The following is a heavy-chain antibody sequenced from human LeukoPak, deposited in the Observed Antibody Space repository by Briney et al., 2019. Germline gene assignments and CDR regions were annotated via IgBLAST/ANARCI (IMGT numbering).Heavy chain of an antibody. Sequence: SVKVSCKASGGTFSSYAISWVRQAPGQGLELMGGIIPIFATPNYAQNFQGRVTITADESTNTAYMELSSLRWEYMAVYYCAGADDYVSSGYFGLPLQHWGEGALVTV. CDR1: GGTFSSYA. V-gene: IGHV1-69*13. CDR3: AGADDYVSSGYFGLPLQH. D-gene: IGHD3-22*01. CDR2: IIPIFATP. J-gene: IGHJ1*01.